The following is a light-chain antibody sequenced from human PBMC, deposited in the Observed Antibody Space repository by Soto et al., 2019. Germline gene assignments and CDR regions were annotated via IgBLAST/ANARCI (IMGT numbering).Light chain of an antibody. CDR2: YVS. CDR3: MQALQTPLT. V-gene: IGKV2-30*01. Sequence: EVVMTQSPLSLPVTLGQPASISCRSSQSLAYIDGNTYLTWFHQRPGQSPRRLIYYVSNRDSGVPDRFSGSGSGTDFTLKISRVEAEDVGVYYCMQALQTPLTFGGGTKVEIK. J-gene: IGKJ4*01. CDR1: QSLAYIDGNTY.